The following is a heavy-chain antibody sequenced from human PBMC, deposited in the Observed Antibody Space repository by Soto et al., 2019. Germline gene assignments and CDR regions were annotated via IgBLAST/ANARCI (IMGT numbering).Heavy chain of an antibody. V-gene: IGHV4-34*01. CDR1: GGSFSGYY. J-gene: IGHJ5*02. Sequence: SETLSLTCAVYGGSFSGYYWSWIRQPPGKGLEWIGEINHSGSTNYNPSLKSRVTISVDTSKNQFSLKLSSVTAADTAVYYCARDPDIVVVPAARRGTGNWFDPWGQGTLVTVSS. CDR2: INHSGST. D-gene: IGHD2-2*01. CDR3: ARDPDIVVVPAARRGTGNWFDP.